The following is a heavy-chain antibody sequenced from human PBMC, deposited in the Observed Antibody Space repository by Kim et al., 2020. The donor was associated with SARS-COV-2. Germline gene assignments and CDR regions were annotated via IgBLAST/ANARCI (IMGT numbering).Heavy chain of an antibody. CDR2: IYHSGST. V-gene: IGHV4-38-2*02. D-gene: IGHD2-2*01. Sequence: SETLSLTCTVSGYSIRSGYYWGWIRQPPGKGLEWIGSIYHSGSTSYYPSLKSRVTISIDTSKNQFSLKLSSVTAADTAVYYCARDLTHCSRTSCYSYYFDLWGQGTLVTVSS. CDR3: ARDLTHCSRTSCYSYYFDL. J-gene: IGHJ5*02. CDR1: GYSIRSGYY.